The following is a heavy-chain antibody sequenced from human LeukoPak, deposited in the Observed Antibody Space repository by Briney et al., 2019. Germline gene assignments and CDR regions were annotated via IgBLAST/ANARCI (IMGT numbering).Heavy chain of an antibody. CDR2: IYYSGST. J-gene: IGHJ5*02. D-gene: IGHD3-10*01. V-gene: IGHV4-61*01. CDR1: GGSISSSSYY. CDR3: ARAKLTYYYGSGSFRFDP. Sequence: SETLSLTCIVSGGSISSSSYYWSWIRQPPGKGLEWIGYIYYSGSTNYNPSLKSRVTISVDTSKNQFSLKLSSVTAADTAVYYCARAKLTYYYGSGSFRFDPWGQGTLVTVSS.